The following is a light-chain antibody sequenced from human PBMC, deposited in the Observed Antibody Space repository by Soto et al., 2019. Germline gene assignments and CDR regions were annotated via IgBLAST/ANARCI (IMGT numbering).Light chain of an antibody. CDR3: SSYTNTNTRV. CDR2: EVS. Sequence: QSALTQPASVSGSPGRSITISCTGATYKYVSWYQQHPGKPPKLMIFEVSKRPSGISNRFSGSKSGNTASLTISGLQAEDEGDYYCSSYTNTNTRVFGGGTNVTVL. CDR1: TYKY. J-gene: IGLJ3*02. V-gene: IGLV2-14*01.